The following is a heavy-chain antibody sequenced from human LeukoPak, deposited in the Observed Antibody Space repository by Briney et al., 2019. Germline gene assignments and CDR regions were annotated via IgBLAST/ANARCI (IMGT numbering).Heavy chain of an antibody. Sequence: GGPLRLSCAASGFTFSTFAMNWVRQAPGKGLEWVAVISYDGSKEYYADCVKGRFSISRDNSKNTLYQQMDSLRAEDTAVYYCASGSSNDPWLLFDQWGEGTLVSVSS. D-gene: IGHD3-22*01. CDR3: ASGSSNDPWLLFDQ. V-gene: IGHV3-30*01. CDR1: GFTFSTFA. CDR2: ISYDGSKE. J-gene: IGHJ4*02.